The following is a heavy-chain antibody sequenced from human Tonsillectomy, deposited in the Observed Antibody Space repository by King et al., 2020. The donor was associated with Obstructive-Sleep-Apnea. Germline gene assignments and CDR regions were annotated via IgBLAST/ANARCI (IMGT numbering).Heavy chain of an antibody. J-gene: IGHJ3*02. D-gene: IGHD3-10*01. CDR2: ICPGDAAT. CDR3: ARQQRNAAGTDYPDAGLDI. Sequence: QLVQSGAEAKKPGESLRSSCRGSGFSFSRHWSALVRQMAGKGLDWSGFICPGDAATRYSPAFRGQVVISFDRATITAYFQWNNLRASDTAIFYCARQQRNAAGTDYPDAGLDIWGQGTKVTVSS. V-gene: IGHV5-51*01. CDR1: GFSFSRHW.